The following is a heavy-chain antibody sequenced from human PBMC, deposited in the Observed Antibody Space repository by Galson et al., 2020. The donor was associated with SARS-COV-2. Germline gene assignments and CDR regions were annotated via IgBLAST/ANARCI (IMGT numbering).Heavy chain of an antibody. CDR3: ARHLRFLKWLFGNGMDV. Sequence: SETLSLTCTVSGGSISSYYWSWIRQPPGKGLEWLGYIYSTGTTKYNPSLKSRITMSVDTSKNQFSLNLSEVTAADTAVYYCARHLRFLKWLFGNGMDVWGQGTTVTVSS. D-gene: IGHD3-3*01. J-gene: IGHJ6*02. CDR1: GGSISSYY. V-gene: IGHV4-59*08. CDR2: IYSTGTT.